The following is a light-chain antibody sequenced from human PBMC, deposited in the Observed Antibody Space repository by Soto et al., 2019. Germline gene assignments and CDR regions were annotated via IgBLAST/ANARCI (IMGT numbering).Light chain of an antibody. Sequence: DIQLTQSPSFLSASVGDRVTITCRASQGISSYLAWYQQKPGKATKLLIYAASTLQSGVPSRFSGSGSGPEFTLTISSLQPEDFATYYCQQLNSYPFTFGGGTKVEIK. V-gene: IGKV1-9*01. J-gene: IGKJ4*01. CDR2: AAS. CDR1: QGISSY. CDR3: QQLNSYPFT.